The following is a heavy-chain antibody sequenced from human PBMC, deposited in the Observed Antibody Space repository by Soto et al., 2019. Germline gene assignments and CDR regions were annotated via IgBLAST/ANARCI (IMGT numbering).Heavy chain of an antibody. CDR3: ARGGTPIDY. CDR1: GYTFTNFG. V-gene: IGHV1-18*01. D-gene: IGHD3-16*01. CDR2: ISAYNGNT. Sequence: QVQLVQSGAEVKKPGASVKVSCKASGYTFTNFGICWVRQARGQGLEWMGWISAYNGNTNYAQKFQGRVTMTTDTSPTTACMEVRSLRFDDTAVYYGARGGTPIDYWGQGTLVTVSS. J-gene: IGHJ4*02.